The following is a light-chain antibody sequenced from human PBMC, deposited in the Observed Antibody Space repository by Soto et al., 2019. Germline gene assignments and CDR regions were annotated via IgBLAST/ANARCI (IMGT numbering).Light chain of an antibody. CDR2: EVS. Sequence: QSVLTHPASVSGSPGQSITISCTGTSSDVGGYNYVSWYQQHPGKAPKLMIYEVSNRPSGVSNRFSGSKSGNTASLTISGLQAEDEADYYRSSYTSSSTLYVFGTGTKVTVL. CDR3: SSYTSSSTLYV. J-gene: IGLJ1*01. CDR1: SSDVGGYNY. V-gene: IGLV2-14*01.